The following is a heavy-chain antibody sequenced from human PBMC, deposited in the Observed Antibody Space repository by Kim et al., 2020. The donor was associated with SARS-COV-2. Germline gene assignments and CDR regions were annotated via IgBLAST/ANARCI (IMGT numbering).Heavy chain of an antibody. J-gene: IGHJ4*02. V-gene: IGHV4-59*09. Sequence: NPSLKSRVTISVDTSKNQFSLKLSSVTAADTAVYYCARGDRDGYNYWFDYWGQGTLVTVSS. D-gene: IGHD5-12*01. CDR3: ARGDRDGYNYWFDY.